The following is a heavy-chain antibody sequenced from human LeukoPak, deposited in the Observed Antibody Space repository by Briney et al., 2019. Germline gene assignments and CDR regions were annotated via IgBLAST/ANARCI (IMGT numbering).Heavy chain of an antibody. CDR1: GFTFSSYW. CDR3: ARDTGSGCFDY. CDR2: MKQDGSEK. D-gene: IGHD6-19*01. J-gene: IGHJ4*02. V-gene: IGHV3-7*01. Sequence: GGSLRLSCAASGFTFSSYWMSWVRQAPGKGLEWVANMKQDGSEKYYVDSVKGRFTISRDNAKNSLYLQMNSLRAEDAAVYYCARDTGSGCFDYWGQGTLVTASS.